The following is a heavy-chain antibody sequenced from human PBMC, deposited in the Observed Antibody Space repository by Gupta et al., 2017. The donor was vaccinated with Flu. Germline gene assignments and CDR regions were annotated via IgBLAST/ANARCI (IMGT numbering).Heavy chain of an antibody. CDR1: GFPFSSYE. Sequence: EVQLVESGGGLVQPGGSLRLSCAASGFPFSSYEMNWVRQAPGKGLEWVSYISSSGSTIYYADSVKGRFTISRDNAKNSLYLQMNSLRAEDTAVYYCARVRWLQSPEGFDYWGQGTLVTVSS. J-gene: IGHJ4*02. CDR2: ISSSGSTI. CDR3: ARVRWLQSPEGFDY. V-gene: IGHV3-48*03. D-gene: IGHD5-24*01.